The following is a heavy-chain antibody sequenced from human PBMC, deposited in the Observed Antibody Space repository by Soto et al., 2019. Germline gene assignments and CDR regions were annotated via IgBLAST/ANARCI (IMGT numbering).Heavy chain of an antibody. CDR1: GFTFSSYA. J-gene: IGHJ6*02. CDR3: AKEQNLMVLGVMEGKGHYYFCMDV. Sequence: GGSLRLSCAASGFTFSSYAMSWVRQAPGKGLEWVSAISGSGGSTYYADSVMGRFTISRDNSKNTLYLQMNSRRAEDMGVYYCAKEQNLMVLGVMEGKGHYYFCMDVWGQGTTVTVSS. D-gene: IGHD3-10*01. CDR2: ISGSGGST. V-gene: IGHV3-23*01.